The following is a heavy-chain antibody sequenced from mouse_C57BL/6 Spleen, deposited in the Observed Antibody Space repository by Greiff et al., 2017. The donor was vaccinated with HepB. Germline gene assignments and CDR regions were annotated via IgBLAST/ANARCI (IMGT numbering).Heavy chain of an antibody. CDR3: AREGRSSGTGGY. Sequence: QVQLQQPGAELVKPGASVKMSCKASGYTFTSYWITWVKQRPGQGLEWIGDIYPGSGSTNYNEKFKSKATLTVDTSSSTAYMQLSSLTSEDSAVYYCAREGRSSGTGGYWGQGTTLTVSS. CDR1: GYTFTSYW. CDR2: IYPGSGST. V-gene: IGHV1-55*01. D-gene: IGHD4-1*01. J-gene: IGHJ2*01.